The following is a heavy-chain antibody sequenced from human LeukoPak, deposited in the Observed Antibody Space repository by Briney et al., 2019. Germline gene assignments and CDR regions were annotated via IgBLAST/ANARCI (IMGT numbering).Heavy chain of an antibody. D-gene: IGHD2-2*01. Sequence: PSETLSLTCTVSGGSISSGDYYWSWIRQPPGKGLEWIGYIYYSGSTYYNPSLKSRVTISVDTSKNQFSLKLSSVTAADTAVYYCAGPIVVVPAAIIPQGYWGQGTLVTVSS. CDR3: AGPIVVVPAAIIPQGY. CDR1: GGSISSGDYY. J-gene: IGHJ4*02. V-gene: IGHV4-30-4*01. CDR2: IYYSGST.